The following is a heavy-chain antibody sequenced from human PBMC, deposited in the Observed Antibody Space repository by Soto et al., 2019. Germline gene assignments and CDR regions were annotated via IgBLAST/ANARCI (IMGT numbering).Heavy chain of an antibody. Sequence: EVQLLESGGGLVQPGGSLRLSCAASGFTFSSYAMSWVRQAPGKGLEWVSAISGSGGSTYYADSVKGRFTISRDNSKKTLYLQMNSLRAEDTAVYYCAKVEGPSYYYDSSGYATDWYFDLWGRGTLVTVSS. D-gene: IGHD3-22*01. CDR2: ISGSGGST. CDR1: GFTFSSYA. V-gene: IGHV3-23*01. CDR3: AKVEGPSYYYDSSGYATDWYFDL. J-gene: IGHJ2*01.